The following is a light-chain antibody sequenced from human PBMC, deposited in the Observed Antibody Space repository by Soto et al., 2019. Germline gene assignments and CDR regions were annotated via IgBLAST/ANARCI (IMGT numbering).Light chain of an antibody. CDR3: QQYGSSLRT. V-gene: IGKV3-20*01. CDR2: GAF. J-gene: IGKJ1*01. CDR1: QSVSTNY. Sequence: EIVLTQSPGTLSLSPGERXTXXXXXSQSVSTNYLAWYQQKPGQAPWLLIYGAFNRAGGVPDRFSGSVCGTDFTLTISRLEPEDFAVYYCQQYGSSLRTFGQGTKVDIK.